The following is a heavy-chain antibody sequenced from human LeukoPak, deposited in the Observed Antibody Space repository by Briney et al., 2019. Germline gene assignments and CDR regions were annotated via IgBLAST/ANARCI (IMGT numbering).Heavy chain of an antibody. CDR3: ARRRGYYYGSGSSRTVNWFDP. CDR1: GGSISSSSYY. J-gene: IGHJ5*02. D-gene: IGHD3-10*01. CDR2: IYYSGST. V-gene: IGHV4-39*07. Sequence: SETLSLTCTVSGGSISSSSYYWGWIRQPPGKGLEWIGSIYYSGSTYYNPSLKSRVTISVDTSKNQFSLKLSSVTAADTAVYYCARRRGYYYGSGSSRTVNWFDPWGQGTLVTVSS.